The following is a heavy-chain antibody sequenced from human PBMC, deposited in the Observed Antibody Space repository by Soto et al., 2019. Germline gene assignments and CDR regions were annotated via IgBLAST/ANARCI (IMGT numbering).Heavy chain of an antibody. Sequence: QVPLVQSGGEVKKPGASVKDSCKASGYSFTSYGISWVRQAPGQGLEWMGWISAYNGNTNYAQKFQGRVTMTTDTATSTGYMERRSLTSADPAVYYCARDGGYSGYGDYWGHGTLVTVSS. CDR1: GYSFTSYG. CDR2: ISAYNGNT. J-gene: IGHJ4*01. D-gene: IGHD5-12*01. V-gene: IGHV1-18*01. CDR3: ARDGGYSGYGDY.